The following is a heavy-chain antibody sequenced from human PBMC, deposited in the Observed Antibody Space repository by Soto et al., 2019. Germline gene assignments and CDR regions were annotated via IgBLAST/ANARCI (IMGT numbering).Heavy chain of an antibody. D-gene: IGHD3-3*01. Sequence: GASVKVSCKASGGTFSSYAISWVRQAPGQGLVWMGGIIPIFGTANYAQKFQGRVTITADESTSTAYMELSSLRSEDTAVYYCARGTKRITIFGVVIEGLDYWGQGTLVTVSS. CDR3: ARGTKRITIFGVVIEGLDY. CDR1: GGTFSSYA. CDR2: IIPIFGTA. V-gene: IGHV1-69*13. J-gene: IGHJ4*02.